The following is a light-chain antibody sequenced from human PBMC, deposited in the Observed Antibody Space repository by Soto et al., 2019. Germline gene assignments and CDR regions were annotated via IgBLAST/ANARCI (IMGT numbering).Light chain of an antibody. J-gene: IGLJ1*01. CDR2: KTN. CDR3: AAWDDGLHSYV. V-gene: IGLV1-47*01. Sequence: QSVMTQPPSVSAAPGQKVTNSCSGSSSNIGGNSVSWYQQLPGTAPKLLIYKTNQRPSGVPDRFSGSKSGTSASLAISELRTEDEADYYCAAWDDGLHSYVFGTGTKVTVL. CDR1: SSNIGGNS.